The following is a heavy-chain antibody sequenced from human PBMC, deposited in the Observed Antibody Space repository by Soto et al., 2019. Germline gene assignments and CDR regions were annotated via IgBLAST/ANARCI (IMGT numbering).Heavy chain of an antibody. CDR2: ISSGGST. Sequence: LRLSCAASGFTFTSYAMGWVRQAPGKGLEWVSVISSGGSTYYADSVRGRFTISRDNSKDTLYLQMNSLRAEDTAVYYCAKRRGAGGHFDYWGQGALVTVSS. CDR3: AKRRGAGGHFDY. J-gene: IGHJ4*02. V-gene: IGHV3-23*01. CDR1: GFTFTSYA. D-gene: IGHD2-15*01.